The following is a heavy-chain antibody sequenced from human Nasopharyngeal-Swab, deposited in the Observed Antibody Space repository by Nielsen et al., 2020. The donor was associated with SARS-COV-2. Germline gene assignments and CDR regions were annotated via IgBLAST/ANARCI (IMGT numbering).Heavy chain of an antibody. CDR3: ARERSGSYWAFDY. V-gene: IGHV3-33*08. CDR1: GYSFRTYG. CDR2: IWYDGSNT. D-gene: IGHD1-26*01. J-gene: IGHJ4*02. Sequence: GESLKISCVASGYSFRTYGMHWVRQAPGKGLEWVANIWYDGSNTYLADSVKGRFTISRDNSKNTLFLHMSSLRAEDTAVYYCARERSGSYWAFDYWGQGTLVTVSS.